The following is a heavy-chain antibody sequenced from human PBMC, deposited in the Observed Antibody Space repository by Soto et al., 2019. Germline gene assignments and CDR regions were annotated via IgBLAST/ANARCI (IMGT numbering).Heavy chain of an antibody. J-gene: IGHJ4*02. V-gene: IGHV4-38-2*01. CDR2: IYHSGSS. Sequence: PPETLSLTCAVSGYPISRDYFWGWIRQPPGKGLEWIASIYHSGSSYFNPSVKSRVTISVDTSKNQFSLRLNSVTAADTAVYYCARGGYSGYDRYYFDYWGQGTLVTVSS. D-gene: IGHD5-12*01. CDR3: ARGGYSGYDRYYFDY. CDR1: GYPISRDYF.